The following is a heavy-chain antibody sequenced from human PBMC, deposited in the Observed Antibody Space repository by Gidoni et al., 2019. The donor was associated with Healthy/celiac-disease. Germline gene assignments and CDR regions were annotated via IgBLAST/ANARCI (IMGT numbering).Heavy chain of an antibody. D-gene: IGHD1-1*01. CDR3: ARDGQRTEGFDY. CDR2: IYSGGST. Sequence: EVQLVESGGGLVQPGGSLRRSCAASGFTVSSNYMSWVRQAPGKGLEWVSVIYSGGSTYYADSVKGRFTISRDNSKNTLYLQMNSLRAEDTAVYYCARDGQRTEGFDYWGQGTLVTVSS. CDR1: GFTVSSNY. V-gene: IGHV3-66*01. J-gene: IGHJ4*02.